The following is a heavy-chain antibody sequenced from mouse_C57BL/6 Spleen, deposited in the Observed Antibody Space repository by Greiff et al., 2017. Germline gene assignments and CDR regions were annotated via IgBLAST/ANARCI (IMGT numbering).Heavy chain of an antibody. Sequence: EVKLQESGEGLVKPGGSLKLSCAASGFTFSSYAMSWVRQTPEKRLEWVAYISSGGDYIYYADTVKGRFTISRDNARNTLYLQMSSLKSEDTAMYYCTRDRAYYSNYDAMDYWGQGTSVTVSS. V-gene: IGHV5-9-1*02. D-gene: IGHD2-5*01. J-gene: IGHJ4*01. CDR1: GFTFSSYA. CDR2: ISSGGDYI. CDR3: TRDRAYYSNYDAMDY.